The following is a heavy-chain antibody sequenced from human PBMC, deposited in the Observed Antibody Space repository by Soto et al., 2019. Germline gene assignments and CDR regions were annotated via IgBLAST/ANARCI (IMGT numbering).Heavy chain of an antibody. CDR1: GYSFTSHW. Sequence: GESLKISCKGSGYSFTSHWIGWVRQMPGKGLEWMGIIYPGDSDSRYRPSFQGQVTILADKSISTAYLQWSSLKASDTAMYYCASGRIYDGSDYRDYWGQGTLVTVPQ. V-gene: IGHV5-51*01. CDR2: IYPGDSDS. J-gene: IGHJ4*02. CDR3: ASGRIYDGSDYRDY. D-gene: IGHD3-22*01.